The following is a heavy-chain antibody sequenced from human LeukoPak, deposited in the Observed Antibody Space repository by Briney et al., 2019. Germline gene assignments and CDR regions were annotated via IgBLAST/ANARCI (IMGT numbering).Heavy chain of an antibody. CDR1: GYTFTGYY. J-gene: IGHJ4*02. CDR3: ARGPRGNPFDH. V-gene: IGHV1-18*04. CDR2: ISAYNGNT. Sequence: ASVKVSCKASGYTFTGYYMHWVRQAPGQGLEWMGWISAYNGNTNYAQKLQGRVTMTTDTSTSTAYMELRSLRSDDTAVYYCARGPRGNPFDHWGQGTLVTVSS. D-gene: IGHD4-23*01.